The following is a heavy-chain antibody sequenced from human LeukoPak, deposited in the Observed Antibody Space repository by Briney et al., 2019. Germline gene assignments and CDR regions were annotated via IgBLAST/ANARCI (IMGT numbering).Heavy chain of an antibody. V-gene: IGHV1-69*13. J-gene: IGHJ5*02. CDR2: IIPIFGTA. CDR3: ARALDYYGSGSYYNWDNWFDP. D-gene: IGHD3-10*01. Sequence: SVKVSCKASGGTFSSYAISWVRQAPGQGLEWMGGIIPIFGTANYAQKFQGRVTITADESTSTAYMELSSLRSEGTAVYYCARALDYYGSGSYYNWDNWFDPWGQGTLVTVSS. CDR1: GGTFSSYA.